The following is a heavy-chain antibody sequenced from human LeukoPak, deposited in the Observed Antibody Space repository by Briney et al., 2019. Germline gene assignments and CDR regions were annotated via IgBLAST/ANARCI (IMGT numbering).Heavy chain of an antibody. Sequence: PGGSLRLSCAASGFTFSSYEMNWVRQAPGKGLEWVSYISSSGSTIYYADPVKGRFTISRDNAKNSLYLQMNSLRAEDTAVYYCARGEGGYYYYGMDVWGKGTTVTVSS. J-gene: IGHJ6*04. D-gene: IGHD1-26*01. CDR3: ARGEGGYYYYGMDV. CDR2: ISSSGSTI. V-gene: IGHV3-48*03. CDR1: GFTFSSYE.